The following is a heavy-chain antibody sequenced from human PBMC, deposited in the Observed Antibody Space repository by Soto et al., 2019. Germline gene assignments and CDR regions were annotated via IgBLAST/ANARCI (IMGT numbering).Heavy chain of an antibody. Sequence: PGGSLRLSCAASGFTFSSYAMTWVRQAPEKGLEWVSAITGRGTRTYYADSVKGRFTISRDNSKNTLSLQMNSLRAEDTAVYYCAKDPSSRYYDTSSQDYWGEGTLVTVSS. D-gene: IGHD3-22*01. CDR1: GFTFSSYA. V-gene: IGHV3-23*01. J-gene: IGHJ4*02. CDR2: ITGRGTRT. CDR3: AKDPSSRYYDTSSQDY.